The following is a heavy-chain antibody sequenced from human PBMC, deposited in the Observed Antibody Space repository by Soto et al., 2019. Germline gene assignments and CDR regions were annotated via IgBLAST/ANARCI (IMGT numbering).Heavy chain of an antibody. V-gene: IGHV4-39*01. CDR1: GGSISSSSYH. J-gene: IGHJ6*02. CDR2: FYYSGST. D-gene: IGHD3-10*01. CDR3: ASTSLRGYGMDV. Sequence: SETLSLTCTVSGGSISSSSYHWGWIRQPPGKGLQWIGSFYYSGSTYYNPSLRSRVTISVDTSRNQFSLKLRSVTAADSAVYYCASTSLRGYGMDVWGQGTTVTVSS.